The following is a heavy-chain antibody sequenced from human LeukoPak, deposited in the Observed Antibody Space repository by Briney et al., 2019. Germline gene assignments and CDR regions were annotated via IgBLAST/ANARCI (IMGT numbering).Heavy chain of an antibody. D-gene: IGHD3-22*01. CDR3: ARDYHYFDSSDWEDCFDP. CDR2: ISAYDGDT. J-gene: IGHJ5*02. Sequence: TVKVSCKASGYTFTSYGIIWVRQAPGQGLEGMGWISAYDGDTNYAQVLQGRLTMTTDTSTSTAYMQLRSLRSDDTSVYYCARDYHYFDSSDWEDCFDPWGQGTLVAVSS. V-gene: IGHV1-18*01. CDR1: GYTFTSYG.